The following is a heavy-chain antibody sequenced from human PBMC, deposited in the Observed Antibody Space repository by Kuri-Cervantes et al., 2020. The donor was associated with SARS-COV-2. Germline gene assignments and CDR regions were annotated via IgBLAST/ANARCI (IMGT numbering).Heavy chain of an antibody. V-gene: IGHV4-39*01. CDR1: GGSISSYY. CDR3: ARQDTYYYDSSGPFDY. Sequence: GSLRLSCTVSGGSISSYYWGWIRQPPGKGLEWIGSIYYSGSTYYNPSLKSRVTISVDTSKNQFSLKLSSVTAADTAVYYCARQDTYYYDSSGPFDYWGQGTLVTVSS. J-gene: IGHJ4*02. D-gene: IGHD3-22*01. CDR2: IYYSGST.